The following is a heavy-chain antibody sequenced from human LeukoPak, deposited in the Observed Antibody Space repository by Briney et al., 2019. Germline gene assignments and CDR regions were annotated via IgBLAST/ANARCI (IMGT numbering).Heavy chain of an antibody. D-gene: IGHD3-16*01. J-gene: IGHJ1*01. CDR2: IYYSGST. Sequence: SETLSLTCTVSGGSISSSSYYWGWIRQPPGKGLEWIGSIYYSGSTYYNPSLKSRVTISVDTSKNQFSLKLSSVTAADSAVYYCARGHMGEYFRHWGQGILVTVSS. CDR3: ARGHMGEYFRH. CDR1: GGSISSSSYY. V-gene: IGHV4-39*07.